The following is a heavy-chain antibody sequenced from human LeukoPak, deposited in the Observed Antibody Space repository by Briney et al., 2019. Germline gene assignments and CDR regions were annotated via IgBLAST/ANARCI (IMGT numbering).Heavy chain of an antibody. V-gene: IGHV4-59*01. D-gene: IGHD4-17*01. CDR3: ARGRTVTTKYGMDV. Sequence: PSETLPLTCTVSGDSISKCYWNWLRQPPGKGLEWLGNIYYSGNTNYSPSRRSRVTMSVDTSKSQFSLNLSSVTAADTAIYYCARGRTVTTKYGMDVWGQGTTVTVSS. CDR1: GDSISKCY. J-gene: IGHJ6*02. CDR2: IYYSGNT.